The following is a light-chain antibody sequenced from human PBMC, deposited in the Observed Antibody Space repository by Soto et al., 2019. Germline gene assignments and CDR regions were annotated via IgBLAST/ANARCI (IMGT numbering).Light chain of an antibody. CDR2: DNI. CDR3: ATWESSRNWV. Sequence: QSVLTQSPSVSAAPGQTVTISCSGTSSNIGNNFVSWYQLLPETAPKLLIYDNIKRPSGIPDRFSGSTSGTSATLVITGLQTGDEADYYCATWESSRNWVFGGGTKLTVL. V-gene: IGLV1-51*01. J-gene: IGLJ3*02. CDR1: SSNIGNNF.